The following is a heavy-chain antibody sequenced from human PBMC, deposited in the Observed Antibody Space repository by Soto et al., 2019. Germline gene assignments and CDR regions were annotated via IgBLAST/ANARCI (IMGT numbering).Heavy chain of an antibody. D-gene: IGHD3-22*01. CDR2: IYHSGST. CDR1: GGSIISSDW. J-gene: IGHJ2*01. Sequence: SETLYLTCAVSGGSIISSDWWSWVRQPPGKGLEWIGEIYHSGSTNYNPSLKSRVTISVDKSKNQFSLKLSSVTAADTAVYYCARGNADSSGYYSNWYFDLWGRGTLVTVSS. V-gene: IGHV4-4*02. CDR3: ARGNADSSGYYSNWYFDL.